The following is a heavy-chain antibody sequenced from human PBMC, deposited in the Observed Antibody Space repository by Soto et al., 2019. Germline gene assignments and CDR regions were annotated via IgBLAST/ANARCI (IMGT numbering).Heavy chain of an antibody. J-gene: IGHJ6*03. D-gene: IGHD3-16*02. CDR2: VYHSGRT. Sequence: SETLSLTCTVSGDSISSYYWSRIRQPPGKGLEWIGSVYHSGRTNYNPSLKSQITISVDTSKNQFSLKLTSVTAADTAVYYCARDYQGGFRYYYYMAFWGKGTTVTVSS. CDR3: ARDYQGGFRYYYYMAF. CDR1: GDSISSYY. V-gene: IGHV4-59*12.